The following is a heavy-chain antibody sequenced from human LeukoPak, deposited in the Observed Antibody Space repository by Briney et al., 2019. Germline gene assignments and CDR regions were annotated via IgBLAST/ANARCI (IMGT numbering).Heavy chain of an antibody. V-gene: IGHV1-8*01. CDR2: VHPNSGNT. CDR3: ARESDYGGNS. CDR1: GYPFTTWE. J-gene: IGHJ4*02. Sequence: ASVKVSCKASGYPFTTWEINWVRQAAGQGLEWMGWVHPNSGNTAYAQKFQGRVTITTDESTSTAYMELSSLRSEDTAVYYCARESDYGGNSWGQGTLVTVSS. D-gene: IGHD4-23*01.